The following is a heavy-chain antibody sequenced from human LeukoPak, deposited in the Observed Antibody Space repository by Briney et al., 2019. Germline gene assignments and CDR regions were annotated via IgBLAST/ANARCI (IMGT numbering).Heavy chain of an antibody. D-gene: IGHD3-9*01. Sequence: ASVKVFCKASGYTFTSYDINWVRQATGQGLEWMGWMNPNSGNTGYAQKFQGRVTMTRNTSISTAYMELSSLRSEDTAVYYCARGSPARVLRYFDWLFKHFDYWGQGTLVTVSS. J-gene: IGHJ4*02. CDR3: ARGSPARVLRYFDWLFKHFDY. CDR1: GYTFTSYD. CDR2: MNPNSGNT. V-gene: IGHV1-8*01.